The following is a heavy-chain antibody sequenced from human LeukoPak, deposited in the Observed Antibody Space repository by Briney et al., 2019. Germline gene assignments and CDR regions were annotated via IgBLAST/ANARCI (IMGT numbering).Heavy chain of an antibody. Sequence: PSETLSLTCTVSGDSINSPNYYWGWLRQPPGKGLEWIGSIFYGARTSYSPSLKSRVTISVDTSKNQFSLKLSSVTAADTAVYYCADENSSSWGLFDYWGQGALVTVSS. CDR3: ADENSSSWGLFDY. J-gene: IGHJ4*02. CDR1: GDSINSPNYY. D-gene: IGHD6-13*01. CDR2: IFYGART. V-gene: IGHV4-39*01.